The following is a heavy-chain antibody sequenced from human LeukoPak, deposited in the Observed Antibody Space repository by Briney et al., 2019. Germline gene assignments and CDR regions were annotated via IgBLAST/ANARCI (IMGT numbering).Heavy chain of an antibody. D-gene: IGHD1-26*01. J-gene: IGHJ4*02. CDR3: ATDPVYSGSYYGDFDH. CDR2: FDPEDGET. V-gene: IGHV1-24*01. Sequence: ASVKVSCKVSGYTLTELSMHWVRQAPGKGLEWMGGFDPEDGETIYAQKFQGRVTTTEDTSTDTAYMELSSLSSEDTAVYYCATDPVYSGSYYGDFDHWGQGTLVTVSS. CDR1: GYTLTELS.